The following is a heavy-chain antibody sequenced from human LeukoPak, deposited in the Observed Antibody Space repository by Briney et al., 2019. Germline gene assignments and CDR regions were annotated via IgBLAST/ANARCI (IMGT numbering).Heavy chain of an antibody. V-gene: IGHV3-74*01. D-gene: IGHD2-21*02. CDR1: GFTFSNYW. J-gene: IGHJ6*02. Sequence: GGSLRLSCAASGFTFSNYWMHWVRQAPGEALMWVSRIKSDGSSTTYADSVKGRFTISRDNAKNTLYLQMNSLRAEDTAVYYXSRDSLSSCGGDXYSGLDVWGQGTTVTVSS. CDR3: SRDSLSSCGGDXYSGLDV. CDR2: IKSDGSST.